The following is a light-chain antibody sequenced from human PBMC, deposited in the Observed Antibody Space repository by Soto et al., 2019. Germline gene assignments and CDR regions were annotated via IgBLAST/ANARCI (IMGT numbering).Light chain of an antibody. J-gene: IGLJ2*01. Sequence: QSALTQPASVSGSPGQSITISCTGTSSDVGGYTYVSWYQQHPGRAPKLMIYEVSNRPSGVSNRFSGSKSGNTASLTISGLQAEEEADYYCSSYTTRNTVLFGGGTKLTVL. V-gene: IGLV2-14*01. CDR3: SSYTTRNTVL. CDR1: SSDVGGYTY. CDR2: EVS.